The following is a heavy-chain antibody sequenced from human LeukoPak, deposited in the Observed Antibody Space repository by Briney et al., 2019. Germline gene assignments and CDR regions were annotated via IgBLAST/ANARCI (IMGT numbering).Heavy chain of an antibody. D-gene: IGHD3-10*01. J-gene: IGHJ4*02. Sequence: GASVKVSCKASGYTFTAYYMHWVRQAPGLGLEWMGWINPNSGGTNYAQKFQGWVTMTRDTSISTAYMELSRLRSDDTAVYYCARDYYGSGSYFDYWGQGTLVTVSS. CDR2: INPNSGGT. CDR3: ARDYYGSGSYFDY. V-gene: IGHV1-2*04. CDR1: GYTFTAYY.